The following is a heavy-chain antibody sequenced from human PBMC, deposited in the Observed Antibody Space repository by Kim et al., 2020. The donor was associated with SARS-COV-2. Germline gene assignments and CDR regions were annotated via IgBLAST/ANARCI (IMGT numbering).Heavy chain of an antibody. V-gene: IGHV3-9*01. Sequence: GGSLRLSCAASGFTFDDFALHWVRQTPGKGLEWVSGISWKGTTVGYADSVKGRFTVSRDNAKKSLYLEMKNLRGDDTALYYCAKDVSPTLLRMTMLSWGQVTLVTVSS. CDR3: AKDVSPTLLRMTMLS. D-gene: IGHD3-10*02. J-gene: IGHJ4*02. CDR1: GFTFDDFA. CDR2: ISWKGTTV.